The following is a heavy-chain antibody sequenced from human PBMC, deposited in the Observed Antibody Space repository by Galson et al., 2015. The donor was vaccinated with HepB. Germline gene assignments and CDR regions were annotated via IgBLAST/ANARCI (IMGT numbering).Heavy chain of an antibody. CDR1: GYTFTSYG. D-gene: IGHD3-10*01. V-gene: IGHV1-18*04. CDR3: ARGYYGSGSRRYYYYYGMDV. Sequence: SVKVSCKASGYTFTSYGISWVRQAPGQGLEWMGWISAYNGNTNYAQKFQGRVTMTTDTSTSTAYMELRSLRSDDTAVYYCARGYYGSGSRRYYYYYGMDVWGQGTTVTVSS. J-gene: IGHJ6*02. CDR2: ISAYNGNT.